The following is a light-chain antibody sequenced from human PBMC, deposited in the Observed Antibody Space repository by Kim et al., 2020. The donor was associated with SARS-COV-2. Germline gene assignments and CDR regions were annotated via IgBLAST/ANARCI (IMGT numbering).Light chain of an antibody. CDR1: QFISNW. CDR2: AAS. V-gene: IGKV1D-12*01. Sequence: HLAQSPSSVSASVGDRVTITCRASQFISNWLAWYQQKPGKPPTLLIFAASDLLGGVPSRFSGSGSGTEFTLSISNLQPEDSATYFCQQAYNMPYTFGQGTKLEI. CDR3: QQAYNMPYT. J-gene: IGKJ2*01.